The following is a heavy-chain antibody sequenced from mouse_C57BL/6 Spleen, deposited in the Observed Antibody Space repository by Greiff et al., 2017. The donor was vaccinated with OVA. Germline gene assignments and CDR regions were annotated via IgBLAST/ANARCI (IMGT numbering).Heavy chain of an antibody. V-gene: IGHV5-9-1*02. Sequence: EVKLQESGEGLVKPGGSLKLSCAASGFTFSSYAMSWVRQTPEKRLEWVAYISSGGDYIYYADTVKGRFTISRDNARNTLYLQMSSLKSEDTAMYYCTREEKNYYGSGGYAMDYWGQGTSVTVSS. CDR1: GFTFSSYA. J-gene: IGHJ4*01. D-gene: IGHD1-1*01. CDR3: TREEKNYYGSGGYAMDY. CDR2: ISSGGDYI.